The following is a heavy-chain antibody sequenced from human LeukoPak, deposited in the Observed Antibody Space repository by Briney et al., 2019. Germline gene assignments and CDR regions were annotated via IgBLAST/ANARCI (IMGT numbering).Heavy chain of an antibody. CDR1: GFTFSSYG. J-gene: IGHJ4*02. D-gene: IGHD4-23*01. Sequence: GRSLRLSCAASGFTFSSYGMHWVRQAPGKGLEWVAVISHDGSNKYYADSVKGRFTISRDNSKNTLYLQMNSLRPEDTAVYHCTTLITIWGQGTLVTVSS. V-gene: IGHV3-30*03. CDR2: ISHDGSNK. CDR3: TTLITI.